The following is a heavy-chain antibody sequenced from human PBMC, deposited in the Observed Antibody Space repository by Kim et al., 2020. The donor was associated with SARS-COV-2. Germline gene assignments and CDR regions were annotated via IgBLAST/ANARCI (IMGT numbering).Heavy chain of an antibody. CDR1: GGSISSYY. CDR3: ARDHLEDYYGMDV. V-gene: IGHV4-59*01. Sequence: SETLSLTCTVSGGSISSYYWSWIRQPPGKGLEWIGYIYYSGSTNYNPSLKSRVTISVDTSKNQFSLKLSSVTAADTAVYYCARDHLEDYYGMDVWGQGTT. J-gene: IGHJ6*02. CDR2: IYYSGST.